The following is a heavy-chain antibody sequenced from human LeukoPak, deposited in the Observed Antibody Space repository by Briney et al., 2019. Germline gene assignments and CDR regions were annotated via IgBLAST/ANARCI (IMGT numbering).Heavy chain of an antibody. CDR2: ISWNSGSI. CDR3: AKDSCRGGDCFEFQH. Sequence: GGSLRLSCAASGFTFDDYAMHWVRQAPGKGLEWVSGISWNSGSIGYADSVKGRFTISRDNAKNSLYLQMNSLRAEDTALYYCAKDSCRGGDCFEFQHWGQGTLVTVSS. V-gene: IGHV3-9*01. D-gene: IGHD2-21*02. CDR1: GFTFDDYA. J-gene: IGHJ1*01.